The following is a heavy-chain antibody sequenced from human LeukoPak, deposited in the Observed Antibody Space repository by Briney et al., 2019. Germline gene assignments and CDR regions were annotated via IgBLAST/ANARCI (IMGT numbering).Heavy chain of an antibody. D-gene: IGHD6-19*01. J-gene: IGHJ4*02. CDR2: IRGMAEPT. CDR1: GSTFSTLA. CDR3: AKGGGWLYYFDY. V-gene: IGHV3-23*01. Sequence: TGRSLRLSCAPSGSTFSTLAMNWVSQTPGKGREWVSAIRGMAEPTYYADSRKGWFSTPRDNSKNTVYLQMNSLRTEDTAVYYCAKGGGWLYYFDYWGQGTLVTVSS.